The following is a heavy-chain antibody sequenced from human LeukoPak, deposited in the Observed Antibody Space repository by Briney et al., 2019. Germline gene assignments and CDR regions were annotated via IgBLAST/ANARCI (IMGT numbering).Heavy chain of an antibody. CDR3: TRGHFDYPYYFDY. CDR1: GFMFGDYA. J-gene: IGHJ4*02. Sequence: GGSLRLSCAGSGFMFGDYAVNWVRQAPGKGLEWVGFFRSRALGGTTEYGASARGRFTISRADFKSIAYLQMNSLNTEDTAVYYCTRGHFDYPYYFDYWGQGTLVTVSS. CDR2: FRSRALGGTT. D-gene: IGHD3-16*01. V-gene: IGHV3-49*04.